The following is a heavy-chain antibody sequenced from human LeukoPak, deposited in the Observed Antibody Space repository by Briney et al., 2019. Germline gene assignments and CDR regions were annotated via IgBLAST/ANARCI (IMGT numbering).Heavy chain of an antibody. Sequence: ASVKVSCKASGYTFTGYYMHWVRQAPGQGLEWMGWIGPYNGNTNYAQNLQGRVTMTTDTSTSTAYMELRSLRSDDTAVYYCARGGISSGGFHFWGQGTLVTVSS. CDR3: ARGGISSGGFHF. CDR2: IGPYNGNT. J-gene: IGHJ4*02. CDR1: GYTFTGYY. D-gene: IGHD2-15*01. V-gene: IGHV1-18*04.